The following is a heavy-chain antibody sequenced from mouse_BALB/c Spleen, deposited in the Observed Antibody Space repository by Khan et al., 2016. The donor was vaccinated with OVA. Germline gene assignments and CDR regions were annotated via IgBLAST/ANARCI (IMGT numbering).Heavy chain of an antibody. Sequence: QMQLEESGPSLVAPSQSLSITCTVSGFSLSRYNVHWVRQPPGKGLEWLGMIWGGGGTDYTSALKSRLSISKDDSKRQVFLKMNSLQTDDTAMYYCTRAYYRYDGYYAMDYWGQGTSVTVSS. CDR1: GFSLSRYN. J-gene: IGHJ4*01. V-gene: IGHV2-6-4*01. D-gene: IGHD2-14*01. CDR3: TRAYYRYDGYYAMDY. CDR2: IWGGGGT.